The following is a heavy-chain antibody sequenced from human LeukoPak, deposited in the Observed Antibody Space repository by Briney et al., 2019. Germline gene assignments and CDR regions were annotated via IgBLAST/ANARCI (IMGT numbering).Heavy chain of an antibody. CDR2: SAPIFDTT. J-gene: IGHJ5*02. Sequence: SVKVSCKVSGGTFGSYTINWVRQAPGQGLEWMGRSAPIFDTTNYARNFQGRVTITADKSTTTVYMELTSLRSDDTAVYYCSGDLHWHHDSWGQGTLVTVSS. D-gene: IGHD3-16*01. V-gene: IGHV1-69*08. CDR1: GGTFGSYT. CDR3: SGDLHWHHDS.